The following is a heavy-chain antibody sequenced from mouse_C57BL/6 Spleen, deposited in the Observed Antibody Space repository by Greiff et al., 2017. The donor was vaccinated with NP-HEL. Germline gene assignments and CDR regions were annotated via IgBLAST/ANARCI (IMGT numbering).Heavy chain of an antibody. D-gene: IGHD4-1*01. CDR1: GYTFPSYW. Sequence: VKLQQPGAELVKPGASVKLSCKASGYTFPSYWMPWVKQRPGQGLEWIGMIHPNGGSTNYNEKFKSKATLTVDKTTSTAYMQLTSLTSEDSAVYCCARGLGHNFDYWGQGTTLTVSS. J-gene: IGHJ2*01. CDR2: IHPNGGST. CDR3: ARGLGHNFDY. V-gene: IGHV1-64*01.